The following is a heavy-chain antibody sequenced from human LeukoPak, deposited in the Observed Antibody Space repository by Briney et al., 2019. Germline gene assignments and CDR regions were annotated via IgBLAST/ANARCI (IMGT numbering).Heavy chain of an antibody. Sequence: SETLSLTCAVYGGSFSVYYWSWIRQPPGKGLEWIGEINHSGSTNYNPSLKSRVTISVDTSKNQFSLKLSSVTAADTAVYYCASHYGSLYYFDYWGQGTLVTVSS. CDR3: ASHYGSLYYFDY. J-gene: IGHJ4*02. D-gene: IGHD3-3*01. CDR2: INHSGST. V-gene: IGHV4-34*01. CDR1: GGSFSVYY.